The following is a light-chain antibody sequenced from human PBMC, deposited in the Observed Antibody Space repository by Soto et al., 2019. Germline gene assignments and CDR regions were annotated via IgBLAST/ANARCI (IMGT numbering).Light chain of an antibody. J-gene: IGLJ1*01. CDR3: SSYTTSITYV. V-gene: IGLV2-14*03. CDR1: VGGSSY. CDR2: DVS. Sequence: VGGSSYVSWYQQHPGMAPKLLIYDVSSRPSGISNRFSGSKSGNTASLTISGLQAEDEADYYCSSYTTSITYVFGTGTKVT.